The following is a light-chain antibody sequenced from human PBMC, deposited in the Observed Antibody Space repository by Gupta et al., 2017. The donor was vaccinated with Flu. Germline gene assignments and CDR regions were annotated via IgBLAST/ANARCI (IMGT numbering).Light chain of an antibody. J-gene: IGKJ4*01. V-gene: IGKV1-39*01. CDR2: AAS. Sequence: DIQMTQSPSSLSASVGDRVTITCRASQSISSYLNWYQQKPGKATKLLIYAASSLQSGVPSRFSGSGSGTDFTLTISSLQPEDFATYYCQQSYNTPQAFGGGTKVEIK. CDR1: QSISSY. CDR3: QQSYNTPQA.